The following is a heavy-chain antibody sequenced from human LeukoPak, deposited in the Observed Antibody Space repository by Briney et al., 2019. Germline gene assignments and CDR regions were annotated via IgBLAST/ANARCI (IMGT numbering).Heavy chain of an antibody. D-gene: IGHD3-10*01. Sequence: SETLSLTCGVSDYPIISDYYWGWIRQPPGKGLEWIGSIYHSGSTYYNPSLKSRVTISVDTSKNQFSLKLTSVTAADTAVYYCAREGTSGTNWFDPWGQGTLVTVSS. CDR3: AREGTSGTNWFDP. CDR2: IYHSGST. J-gene: IGHJ5*02. CDR1: DYPIISDYY. V-gene: IGHV4-38-2*02.